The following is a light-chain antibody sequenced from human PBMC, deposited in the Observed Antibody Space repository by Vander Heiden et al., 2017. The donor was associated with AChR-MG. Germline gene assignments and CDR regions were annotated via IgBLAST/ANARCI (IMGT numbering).Light chain of an antibody. V-gene: IGLV2-14*03. CDR2: DVN. CDR1: SSDVDDYKF. CDR3: SSYTGSTTPYV. J-gene: IGLJ1*01. Sequence: QSALPQPASVSGSPGQSITISCSGSSSDVDDYKFVSWYQQHPGTAPRVIIYDVNNRPSGVSDRFSGSKSGNTASLTISGLQADDEADYYCSSYTGSTTPYVFGAGTKVTVL.